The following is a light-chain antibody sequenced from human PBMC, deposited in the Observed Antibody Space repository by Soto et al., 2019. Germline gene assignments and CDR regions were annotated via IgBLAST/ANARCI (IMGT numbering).Light chain of an antibody. CDR3: MQALQTRT. CDR2: LGS. V-gene: IGKV2-28*01. CDR1: HNLLHSDGYNY. Sequence: DIVMTQSPLSLPVTPGEPASISCRSIHNLLHSDGYNYLDWYLQKPGQSPHLLIYLGSNRASGVPDRFSGSGSGTDFTLKISRVEAEDVGVYYCMQALQTRTFGQGTKVDIK. J-gene: IGKJ1*01.